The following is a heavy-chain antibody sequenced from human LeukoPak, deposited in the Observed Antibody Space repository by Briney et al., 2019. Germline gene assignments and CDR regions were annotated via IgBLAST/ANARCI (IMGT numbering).Heavy chain of an antibody. CDR3: ALYCRLSSNCGYYGMDV. Sequence: PSETLSLTCTVSGGSISSYYWSWIRQPAGKGLEWIGRIYTSGSTNYNASLKSRVSMSVDTSKNQFSLKLSSVTAADTAVYYCALYCRLSSNCGYYGMDVWGQGTTVTVSS. CDR2: IYTSGST. V-gene: IGHV4-4*07. D-gene: IGHD6-13*01. CDR1: GGSISSYY. J-gene: IGHJ6*02.